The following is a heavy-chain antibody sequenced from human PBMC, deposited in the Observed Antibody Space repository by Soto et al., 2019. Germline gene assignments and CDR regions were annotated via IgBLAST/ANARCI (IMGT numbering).Heavy chain of an antibody. CDR1: GFTFDDYA. V-gene: IGHV3-9*01. Sequence: EVQLVESGGGLVQPGRSLRLSCAASGFTFDDYAMHWVRQAPGKGLEWVSGISWNSGSIGYADSVKGRFTISRDNAKNSLYLQMNSLRAEDTALYSCAKGSGSSSSEVDPTGAFDIWGLGTMVTVSS. J-gene: IGHJ3*02. D-gene: IGHD6-6*01. CDR3: AKGSGSSSSEVDPTGAFDI. CDR2: ISWNSGSI.